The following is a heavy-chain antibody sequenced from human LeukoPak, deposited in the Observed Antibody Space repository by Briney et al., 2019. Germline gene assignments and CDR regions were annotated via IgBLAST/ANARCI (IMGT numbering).Heavy chain of an antibody. V-gene: IGHV3-20*04. CDR1: GFTFDDYG. CDR2: INWNGGST. J-gene: IGHJ4*02. D-gene: IGHD2-15*01. CDR3: ARVVEIVVVVAATPYYFDY. Sequence: GGPLRLSCAASGFTFDDYGMRWVPQAPERGLEWVSGINWNGGSTGYADSVKGRFTISRDNAKNSLYLQMNSLRGEDTALYYCARVVEIVVVVAATPYYFDYWGQGTLGTVSS.